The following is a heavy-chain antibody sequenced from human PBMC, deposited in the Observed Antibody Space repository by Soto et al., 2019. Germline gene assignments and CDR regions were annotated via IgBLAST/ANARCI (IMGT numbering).Heavy chain of an antibody. J-gene: IGHJ4*02. CDR2: ISGSGGTT. V-gene: IGHV3-23*01. CDR1: GFTFSSYA. Sequence: EVQLLESGGGLAQPGGSLRLSCAATGFTFSSYAMTWVRQAPGKGLEWVSTISGSGGTTYYADSVKGRFTISRDNSKMTLYLQMNSLRAEDTAVYYCAKCSGPTQRDFDYWGLGTLVTVSS. D-gene: IGHD2-15*01. CDR3: AKCSGPTQRDFDY.